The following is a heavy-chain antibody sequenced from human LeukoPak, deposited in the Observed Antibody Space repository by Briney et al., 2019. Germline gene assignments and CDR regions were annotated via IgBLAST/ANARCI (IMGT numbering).Heavy chain of an antibody. D-gene: IGHD1-26*01. CDR3: ARWSPTHDAPDI. V-gene: IGHV4-4*07. CDR1: GGSISSYY. CDR2: MYTSANT. Sequence: PSETLSLTCTVSGGSISSYYWSWIRQPAGKGLEWIGRMYTSANTNYNPSLKSRVTMSVDTSKNQFSLKLSSVTAADTAVYYCARWSPTHDAPDIWGQGTMVSVSS. J-gene: IGHJ3*02.